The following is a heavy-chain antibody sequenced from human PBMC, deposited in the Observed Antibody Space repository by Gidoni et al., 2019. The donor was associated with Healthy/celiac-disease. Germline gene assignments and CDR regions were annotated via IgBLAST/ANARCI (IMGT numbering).Heavy chain of an antibody. V-gene: IGHV3-48*02. CDR3: ARDGYYDFWSGYYTYYYYGMDV. CDR2: ISSSSSTI. J-gene: IGHJ6*02. D-gene: IGHD3-3*01. Sequence: EVQLVESGGGLVQPGGSLRLSCAASGFTFSSYSMNWVRQAPGKGLEWFSYISSSSSTIYYADSVKGRFTISRDNAKNSLYLQMNSLRDEDTAVYYCARDGYYDFWSGYYTYYYYGMDVWGQGTTVTVSS. CDR1: GFTFSSYS.